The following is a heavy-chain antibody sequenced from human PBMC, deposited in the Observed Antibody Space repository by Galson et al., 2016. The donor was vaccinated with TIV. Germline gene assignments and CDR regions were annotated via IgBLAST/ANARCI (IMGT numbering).Heavy chain of an antibody. CDR1: GFSVTTYSVG. J-gene: IGHJ4*02. V-gene: IGHV2-5*01. Sequence: PALVKPTQTLTLTCTCSGFSVTTYSVGVGWIRQPPGKAPEWLAIIYWNDDKKYSPSLKSRLTITKVSSRNQVVLTLTNVDPVDTATYCCAHRLTHWKDLFDYWGQGVLVTVSS. CDR3: AHRLTHWKDLFDY. D-gene: IGHD1-1*01. CDR2: IYWNDDK.